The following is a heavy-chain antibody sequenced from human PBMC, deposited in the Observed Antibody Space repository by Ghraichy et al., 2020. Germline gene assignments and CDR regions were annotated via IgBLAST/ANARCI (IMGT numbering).Heavy chain of an antibody. CDR1: GFTFSSYG. D-gene: IGHD1-26*01. CDR2: ISYDGSNK. V-gene: IGHV3-30*18. CDR3: AKDKPSGRLSGSSNGMDV. J-gene: IGHJ6*02. Sequence: GGSLRLSCAASGFTFSSYGMHWVRQAPGKGLEWVAVISYDGSNKYYADSVKGRFTISRDNSKNTLYLQMNSLRAEDTAVYYCAKDKPSGRLSGSSNGMDVWGQGTTVTVSS.